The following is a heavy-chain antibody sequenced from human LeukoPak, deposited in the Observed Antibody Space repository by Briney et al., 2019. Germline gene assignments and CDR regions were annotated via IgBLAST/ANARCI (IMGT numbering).Heavy chain of an antibody. J-gene: IGHJ6*02. CDR1: GGTFSSYA. D-gene: IGHD2-15*01. V-gene: IGHV1-69*01. Sequence: SVTVSCKASGGTFSSYAISWVRQAPGQGLEWMGGIIPIFGTANYAQKFQGRVTITADESTSTAYMELSSLRSEDTAVYYCAMGVVVAATPYGMDVWGQGTTVTVSS. CDR2: IIPIFGTA. CDR3: AMGVVVAATPYGMDV.